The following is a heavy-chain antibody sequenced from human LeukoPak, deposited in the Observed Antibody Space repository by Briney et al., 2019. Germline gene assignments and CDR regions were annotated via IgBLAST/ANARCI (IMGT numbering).Heavy chain of an antibody. CDR3: ASRGYSYGLHYGMDV. CDR2: INHSGST. D-gene: IGHD5-18*01. CDR1: GGSFSGYY. J-gene: IGHJ6*02. Sequence: PSETLSLTCAVYGGSFSGYYWSWIRQPPGKGLEWIGEINHSGSTNYNPSLKSRVTISVDTSKNQFSLKLSSVTAADTAVYYCASRGYSYGLHYGMDVWGQGTTVTVSS. V-gene: IGHV4-34*01.